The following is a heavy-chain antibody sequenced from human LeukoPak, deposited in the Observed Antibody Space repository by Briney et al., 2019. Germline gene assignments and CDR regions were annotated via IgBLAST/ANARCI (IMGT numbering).Heavy chain of an antibody. CDR2: IYPGDSDT. J-gene: IGHJ4*02. D-gene: IGHD2-21*02. Sequence: ESLKISCKGSGYSLTSYWIGWVRQIPWKGLEWMGIIYPGDSDTRYSPSFQGQVTISADKSISTAYLQWSSLKTLDTAMYYCARHVDCGADCVLDYWGQGTLVTVSS. CDR1: GYSLTSYW. CDR3: ARHVDCGADCVLDY. V-gene: IGHV5-51*01.